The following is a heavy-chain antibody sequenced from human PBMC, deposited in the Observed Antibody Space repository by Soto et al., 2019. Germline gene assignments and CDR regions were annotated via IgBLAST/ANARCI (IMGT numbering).Heavy chain of an antibody. J-gene: IGHJ4*02. Sequence: EVQLVESGGGLVQLGGSLRLSCAASGFTFSDHYMDWVRQAPGKGLEWVGRIRNQVNSHTTEYAASVKGRFTISRDDSKNSLDLQMNSLKTEDTAVYYCAKVSVTDYSFDYWGQGILVTVSS. CDR3: AKVSVTDYSFDY. CDR2: IRNQVNSHTT. CDR1: GFTFSDHY. V-gene: IGHV3-72*01. D-gene: IGHD2-21*02.